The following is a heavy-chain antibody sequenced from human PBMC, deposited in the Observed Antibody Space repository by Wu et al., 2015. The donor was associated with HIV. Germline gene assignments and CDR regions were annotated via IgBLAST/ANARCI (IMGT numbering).Heavy chain of an antibody. CDR1: GDTLSTYA. D-gene: IGHD2-15*01. J-gene: IGHJ6*02. V-gene: IGHV1-69*13. Sequence: QVQLVQSGAEVKKPGSSVEVSCKASGDTLSTYAVSWVRQAPGQGLEWMGRIIPIFGTTDYAQSFQGRLTITAGESTNTVYMELSSLRPDDTAVYYCARNVVGSIGGGYTYYGMDVWGQGTTVTVSS. CDR3: ARNVVGSIGGGYTYYGMDV. CDR2: IIPIFGTT.